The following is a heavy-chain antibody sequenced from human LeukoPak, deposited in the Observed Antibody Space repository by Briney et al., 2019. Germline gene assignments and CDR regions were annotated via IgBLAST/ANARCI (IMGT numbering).Heavy chain of an antibody. V-gene: IGHV3-48*03. CDR1: GFTFSSYE. J-gene: IGHJ4*02. CDR3: ARFALGGGIVDH. CDR2: ISSSGSTI. D-gene: IGHD3-16*01. Sequence: GGSLRLSCAASGFTFSSYEMNWVRQAPGKGLEWISYISSSGSTIYYADSVKGRFTISRDNAKNSLYLQMNSLRAEDTAVYYCARFALGGGIVDHWGQGTLVTVSS.